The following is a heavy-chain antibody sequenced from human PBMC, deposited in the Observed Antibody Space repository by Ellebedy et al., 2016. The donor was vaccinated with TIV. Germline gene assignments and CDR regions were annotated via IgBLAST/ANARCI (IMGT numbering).Heavy chain of an antibody. V-gene: IGHV3-15*07. J-gene: IGHJ6*02. CDR3: NTGVPVEYCSGGSCYLYYYYGMDV. D-gene: IGHD2-15*01. CDR2: IKSKTDDGTT. Sequence: PGGSLRLSCAASGFTFTNAWMNWVRQAPGKGLEWVGRIKSKTDDGTTDYAAPVKGRFTISRDDSKNTLYLQMNNLKTEDTAVYYCNTGVPVEYCSGGSCYLYYYYGMDVWGQGTTVTVSS. CDR1: GFTFTNAW.